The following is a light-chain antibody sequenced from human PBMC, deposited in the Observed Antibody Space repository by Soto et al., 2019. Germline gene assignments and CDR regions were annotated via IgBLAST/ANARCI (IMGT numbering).Light chain of an antibody. CDR1: QDITNS. CDR3: QQYDNLPLT. CDR2: DAS. J-gene: IGKJ3*01. V-gene: IGKV1-33*01. Sequence: DLQMTQSPSSLSASVGDRVTITCQASQDITNSLNWYQQKPGKAPKVLIYDASILETGVPSRFSGRGSGTDFTFTIRSLQPEDVATYYCQQYDNLPLTFGPGPTVDIE.